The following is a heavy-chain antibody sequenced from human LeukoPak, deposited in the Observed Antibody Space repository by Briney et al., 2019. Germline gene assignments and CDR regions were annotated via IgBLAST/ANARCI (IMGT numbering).Heavy chain of an antibody. Sequence: PSETLSLTCAVYGGSFSGYYWSWIRQPPGKGLEWVSAISGSGGSTYYADSVKGRFTISRDNSKNTLYLQMNSLRAEDTAVYYCAKDRFGYGDYFFDYWGQGTLVTVSS. D-gene: IGHD4-17*01. J-gene: IGHJ4*02. CDR1: GGSFSGYY. V-gene: IGHV3-23*01. CDR2: ISGSGGST. CDR3: AKDRFGYGDYFFDY.